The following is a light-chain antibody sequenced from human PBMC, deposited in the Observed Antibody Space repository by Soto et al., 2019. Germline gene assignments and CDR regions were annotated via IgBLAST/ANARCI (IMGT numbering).Light chain of an antibody. CDR1: QGISNY. Sequence: DIQLTQSPSFLSASVGDRVTITCRASQGISNYLAWYQQKPGKDPKLLIYAASTLPSGVPSRFSGRGSGTEFTLTISSLQPEDSATYHCLQLNIYPLTFGGGTKVEIK. CDR3: LQLNIYPLT. V-gene: IGKV1-9*01. J-gene: IGKJ4*01. CDR2: AAS.